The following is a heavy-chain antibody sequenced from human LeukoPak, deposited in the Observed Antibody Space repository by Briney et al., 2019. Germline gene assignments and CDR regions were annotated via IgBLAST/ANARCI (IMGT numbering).Heavy chain of an antibody. Sequence: PGGSLRLSCTASGFTFSIYGMHWVRQAPGEGLEWVAFIRYDGSNKYYADSVKGRFTISRDNSKNTLYLQMNSLRAEDTAVYYCAKSPCSGGSCPTIDLDYWGQGTLVTVSS. V-gene: IGHV3-30*02. CDR1: GFTFSIYG. CDR3: AKSPCSGGSCPTIDLDY. D-gene: IGHD2-15*01. J-gene: IGHJ4*02. CDR2: IRYDGSNK.